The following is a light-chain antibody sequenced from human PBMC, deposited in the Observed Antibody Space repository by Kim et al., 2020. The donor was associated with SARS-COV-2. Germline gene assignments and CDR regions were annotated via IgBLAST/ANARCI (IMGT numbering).Light chain of an antibody. CDR1: QSISTY. CDR2: AAS. V-gene: IGKV1-39*01. Sequence: DIQMTQSPSSLAASVGDRVTIACRASQSISTYLNWYQQKPGKAPKLLIYAASTLQSGVPSRFSGSGSGTDFTLPISSLQPEDFATYYCQQSHTTPLLTFGGGTKVDIK. J-gene: IGKJ4*01. CDR3: QQSHTTPLLT.